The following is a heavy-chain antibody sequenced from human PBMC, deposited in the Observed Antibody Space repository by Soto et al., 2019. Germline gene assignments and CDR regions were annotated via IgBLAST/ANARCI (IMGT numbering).Heavy chain of an antibody. Sequence: QVQLVESGGGVVQPGRSLRLSCAASGFTFSSYGIHWVRQAPDKGLEWVAVISHDGDTIYYADSVRGRFTISIDNSKNTLYLQMNSLGLGDTAVYYCAKPFQRTGYHYDIWYFDLWGRGTLVTVS. CDR3: AKPFQRTGYHYDIWYFDL. D-gene: IGHD3-22*01. CDR1: GFTFSSYG. J-gene: IGHJ2*01. CDR2: ISHDGDTI. V-gene: IGHV3-30*18.